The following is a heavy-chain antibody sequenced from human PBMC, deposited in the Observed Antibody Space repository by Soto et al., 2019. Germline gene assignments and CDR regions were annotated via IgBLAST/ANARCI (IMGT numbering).Heavy chain of an antibody. CDR3: ARDRSRFWSGYYSCFDY. Sequence: EVQLVESGGGLVQPGGSLRLSCAASGFTFSSYWMSWVRQAPGKGLEWVANIKQDGSEKYYVDSVKCRFTISRDNAKNSLYLQMNSLRAEDTAVYYCARDRSRFWSGYYSCFDYWGQGTLVTVSS. J-gene: IGHJ4*02. D-gene: IGHD3-3*01. V-gene: IGHV3-7*01. CDR1: GFTFSSYW. CDR2: IKQDGSEK.